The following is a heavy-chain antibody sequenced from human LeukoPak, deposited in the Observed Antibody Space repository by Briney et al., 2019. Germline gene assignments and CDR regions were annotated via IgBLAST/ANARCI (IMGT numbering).Heavy chain of an antibody. CDR1: GGSISSGGYY. J-gene: IGHJ6*02. Sequence: PSETLSLTCTVSGGSISSGGYYWSWIRQPPGKGLEWIGYVYHSGSTYYNPSLKSRVTISVDRSKNQFSLKLSSVTVADTAVYYCASGGSGPRNTNYYYYYGMDVWGQGTTVTVSS. D-gene: IGHD6-19*01. V-gene: IGHV4-30-2*01. CDR2: VYHSGST. CDR3: ASGGSGPRNTNYYYYYGMDV.